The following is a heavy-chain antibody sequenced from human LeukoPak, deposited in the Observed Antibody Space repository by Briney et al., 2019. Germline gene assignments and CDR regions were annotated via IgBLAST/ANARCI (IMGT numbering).Heavy chain of an antibody. D-gene: IGHD1-7*01. Sequence: SSETLSLTCTVSGGSISSYYWSWIRQPPGKGLEWIGYIYYSGSTNYNPSLKSRVTISVDTSKNQFSLKLSSVTAADTAVYYCARGGTGTTYWGQGTLVTVSS. V-gene: IGHV4-59*01. CDR3: ARGGTGTTY. CDR1: GGSISSYY. J-gene: IGHJ4*02. CDR2: IYYSGST.